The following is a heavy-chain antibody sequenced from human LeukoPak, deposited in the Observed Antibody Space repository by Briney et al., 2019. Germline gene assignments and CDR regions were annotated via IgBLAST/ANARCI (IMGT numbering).Heavy chain of an antibody. V-gene: IGHV1-18*01. J-gene: IGHJ4*02. D-gene: IGHD3/OR15-3a*01. CDR1: GYTFTSYG. CDR3: ARRSNRDWLPLDY. CDR2: ISAYNGNT. Sequence: ASVKVSCKASGYTFTSYGISWGRQAPGQGVWWMGWISAYNGNTNYAQKLQGRVTMTTDTSTSTAYMELRSLRSDDTAVYYCARRSNRDWLPLDYWGQGTLVTVSS.